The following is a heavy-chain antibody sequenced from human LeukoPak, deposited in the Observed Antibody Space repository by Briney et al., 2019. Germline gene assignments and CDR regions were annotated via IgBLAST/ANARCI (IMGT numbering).Heavy chain of an antibody. V-gene: IGHV3-64*01. CDR1: GFTFSSYA. CDR2: INTNGGAT. D-gene: IGHD1-7*01. J-gene: IGHJ4*02. Sequence: PGGSPRLSCAASGFTFSSYAMYWVRQAPGKGLEYVSGINTNGGATFYAKSVKGRFTISRDDSKNTLYPHMGSLRGEDMAVYYCARAQTGATSYFFDDWGQGTLVTVSS. CDR3: ARAQTGATSYFFDD.